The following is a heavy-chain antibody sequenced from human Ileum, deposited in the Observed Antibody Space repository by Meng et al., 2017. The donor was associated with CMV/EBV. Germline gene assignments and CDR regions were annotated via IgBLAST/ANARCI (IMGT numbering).Heavy chain of an antibody. Sequence: GESLKISCAASGFTFSTYGMHWVRQASGKGLEWVAFIREDGSRKFYAASVKGRFTISRDNSKNTLYVQMNNLRDEDTAVYYCATEYSSSPGVVLGDAFHIWGQGTVVTVSS. V-gene: IGHV3-30*02. J-gene: IGHJ3*02. D-gene: IGHD6-6*01. CDR2: IREDGSRK. CDR3: ATEYSSSPGVVLGDAFHI. CDR1: GFTFSTYG.